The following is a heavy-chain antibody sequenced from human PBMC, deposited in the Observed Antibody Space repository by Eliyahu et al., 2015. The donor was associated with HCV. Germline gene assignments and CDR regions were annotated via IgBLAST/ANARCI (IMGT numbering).Heavy chain of an antibody. J-gene: IGHJ5*02. CDR3: ARHYPYYDFWSGYYTGLGGNWFDP. CDR2: IYYSGST. Sequence: QLQLQESGPGLVKPSETLSLTCTVSGGSISSSSYYWGWIRQPPGKGLEWIGSIYYSGSTYYNPSLKSRVTISVDTSKNQFSLKLSSVTAADTAVYYCARHYPYYDFWSGYYTGLGGNWFDPWGQGTLVTVSS. V-gene: IGHV4-39*01. CDR1: GGSISSSSYY. D-gene: IGHD3-3*01.